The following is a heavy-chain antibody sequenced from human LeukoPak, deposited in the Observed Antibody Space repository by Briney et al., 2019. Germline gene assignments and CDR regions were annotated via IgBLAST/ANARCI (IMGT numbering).Heavy chain of an antibody. D-gene: IGHD5-12*01. J-gene: IGHJ4*02. Sequence: GGSLRLSCAASGFTFSSYAMSWVRQAPGKGLEWVSAISGSGGSTYYADSVKGRFTISRDNSKNTLYLQMNSLRAEDTAVYYCARDGWLRFFLVRSPDYWGQGTLVTVSS. CDR1: GFTFSSYA. CDR2: ISGSGGST. V-gene: IGHV3-23*01. CDR3: ARDGWLRFFLVRSPDY.